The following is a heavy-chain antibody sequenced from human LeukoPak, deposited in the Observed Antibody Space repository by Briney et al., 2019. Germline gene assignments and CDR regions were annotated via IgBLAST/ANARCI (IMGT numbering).Heavy chain of an antibody. CDR3: AGDWEGNWGQFDY. CDR1: GLIFSNFW. V-gene: IGHV3-7*01. Sequence: GGSLRLSCVASGLIFSNFWMTCVRQAPGKGLEWVANIKEDGSEKYYVYSVKGRFTISRDNAKNSLYLQLNSPKAQDRAMYCCAGDWEGNWGQFDYWGQGTLVTVSS. J-gene: IGHJ4*02. CDR2: IKEDGSEK. D-gene: IGHD7-27*01.